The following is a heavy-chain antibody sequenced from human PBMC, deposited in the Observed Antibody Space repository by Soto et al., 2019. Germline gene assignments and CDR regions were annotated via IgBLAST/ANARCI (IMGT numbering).Heavy chain of an antibody. Sequence: QVQLQESGPGLVKPSQTLSLTCTVSGGSISSGGYYWSWIRQHPGKGLEWIGYIYYSGSTYYNPSLKRRVTISVDTSKNQFSLKLSSVTAADTAVYYCARGGYYYYGSFPSRYNWFDPWGQGTLVTVSS. J-gene: IGHJ5*02. CDR2: IYYSGST. CDR1: GGSISSGGYY. V-gene: IGHV4-31*03. D-gene: IGHD3-10*01. CDR3: ARGGYYYYGSFPSRYNWFDP.